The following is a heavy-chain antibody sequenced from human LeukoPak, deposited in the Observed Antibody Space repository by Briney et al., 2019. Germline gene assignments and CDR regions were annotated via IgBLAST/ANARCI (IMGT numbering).Heavy chain of an antibody. CDR1: GGSISSYY. Sequence: ASETLSLTCTVSGGSISSYYWSWIRQPPGKGLEWIGYIYYSGSTNYNPSLKSRVTISVDTSKNQFSLKLSSVTAADTAVYYCARLWFGELNFDYWGQGTLVTVSS. CDR2: IYYSGST. J-gene: IGHJ4*02. D-gene: IGHD3-10*01. CDR3: ARLWFGELNFDY. V-gene: IGHV4-59*01.